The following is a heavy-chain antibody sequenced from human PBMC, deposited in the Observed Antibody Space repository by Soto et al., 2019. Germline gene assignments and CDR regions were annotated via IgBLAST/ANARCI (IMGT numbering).Heavy chain of an antibody. CDR2: LSAYNGNT. D-gene: IGHD2-15*01. V-gene: IGHV1-18*01. Sequence: QVQLVQSGAEVKKPGASVKVSCKASGYTFTSYGISWVRQAPGQGLEWMGWLSAYNGNTKYAQKLQGRVTMTTDTSTSTAYMALRSLRYCARVEVLGDYWGQGNLVNVS. CDR1: GYTFTSYG. J-gene: IGHJ4*02. CDR3: DY.